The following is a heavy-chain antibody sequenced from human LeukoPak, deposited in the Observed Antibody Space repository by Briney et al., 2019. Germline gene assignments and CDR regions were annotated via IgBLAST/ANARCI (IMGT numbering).Heavy chain of an antibody. V-gene: IGHV4-39*01. D-gene: IGHD2-2*01. J-gene: IGHJ5*02. CDR2: IYYSGST. Sequence: SETLSLTCTVSGGSISSSSYYWGWIRQPPGKGLEWVGSIYYSGSTYYNPSLKSRVTISVDTSKNQFSLKLSSVTAADTAVYYCARRSGCSSTYCSNWFDLWGQGTLVTVSS. CDR3: ARRSGCSSTYCSNWFDL. CDR1: GGSISSSSYY.